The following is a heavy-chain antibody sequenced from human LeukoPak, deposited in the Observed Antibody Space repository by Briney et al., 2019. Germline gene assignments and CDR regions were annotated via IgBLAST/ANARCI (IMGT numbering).Heavy chain of an antibody. CDR2: IYYSGST. V-gene: IGHV4-31*03. CDR3: ARDGYYDSSGYYPDAFDI. Sequence: SQTLSLTCTVSGGSISSGGYYWSWIRQHPGEGLEWIGYIYYSGSTYYNPSLKSRVTISVDPSKNQFSLKLSSVTAADTAVYYCARDGYYDSSGYYPDAFDIWGQGTMVTVSS. D-gene: IGHD3-22*01. CDR1: GGSISSGGYY. J-gene: IGHJ3*02.